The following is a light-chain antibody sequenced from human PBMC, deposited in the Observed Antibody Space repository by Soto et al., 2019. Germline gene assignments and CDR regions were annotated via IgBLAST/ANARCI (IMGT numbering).Light chain of an antibody. Sequence: DIQMTQSPYSLSASVGDIVTITCRALQSITIYLNLYQQQPGKAPRLLIYGASTVKTGVPCRFSGSGSMTDFTLTISDLQPEDFATYYCQQTNTAPQTFGQGNKVDI. CDR1: QSITIY. CDR3: QQTNTAPQT. J-gene: IGKJ1*01. CDR2: GAS. V-gene: IGKV1-39*01.